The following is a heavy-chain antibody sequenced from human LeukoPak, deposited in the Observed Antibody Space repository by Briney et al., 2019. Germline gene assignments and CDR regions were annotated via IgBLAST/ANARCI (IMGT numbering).Heavy chain of an antibody. D-gene: IGHD1-26*01. Sequence: PWGALTLSCAASGCTFSSYAMHWLRQAPGKGLEYVSAISSNGGSTYYANSVKGRFTISRDNSKNTLYLQMGSLRAEDMAVYYCARLVGGSLYFDYWGEGTLVTVSS. CDR2: ISSNGGST. CDR3: ARLVGGSLYFDY. V-gene: IGHV3-64*01. J-gene: IGHJ4*02. CDR1: GCTFSSYA.